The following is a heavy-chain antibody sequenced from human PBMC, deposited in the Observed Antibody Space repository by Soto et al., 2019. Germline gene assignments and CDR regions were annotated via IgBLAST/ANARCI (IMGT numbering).Heavy chain of an antibody. CDR1: GGSISSSSYY. CDR3: AREGGESSDGLYYFDS. V-gene: IGHV4-39*07. Sequence: SETLSLTCTVSGGSISSSSYYWGWIRQPPGKGLEWIGSIYHSGSTYYNPSLKSRVTISVDTSKNQFSLKLSSVTAADTAVYFCAREGGESSDGLYYFDSWGQGSLVTVSS. D-gene: IGHD3-16*01. CDR2: IYHSGST. J-gene: IGHJ4*02.